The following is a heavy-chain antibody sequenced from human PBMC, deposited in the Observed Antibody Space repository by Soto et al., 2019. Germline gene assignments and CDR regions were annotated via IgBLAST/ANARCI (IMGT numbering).Heavy chain of an antibody. J-gene: IGHJ6*03. CDR1: GGTFSSYT. CDR2: IIPILGIA. V-gene: IGHV1-69*02. Sequence: SVKVSCKASGGTFSSYTISWVRQAPGQGLEWMGRIIPILGIANYAQKFQGRVTITADKSTSTAYMELSSLRSEDTAVYYCASSPYYDFWSGYSPYYYYYMDVWGKGTMVTVSS. CDR3: ASSPYYDFWSGYSPYYYYYMDV. D-gene: IGHD3-3*01.